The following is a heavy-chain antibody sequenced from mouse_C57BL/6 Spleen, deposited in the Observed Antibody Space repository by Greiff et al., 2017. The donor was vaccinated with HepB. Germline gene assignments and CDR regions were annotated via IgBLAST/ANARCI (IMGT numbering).Heavy chain of an antibody. CDR3: ARQGAVVDAMDY. CDR1: GFTFSDYG. J-gene: IGHJ4*01. V-gene: IGHV5-15*01. D-gene: IGHD1-1*01. Sequence: VQLKESGGGLVQPGGSLKLSCAASGFTFSDYGMAWVRQAPRKGPEWVAFISNLAYSIYYADTVTGRFTISRENAKNTLYLEMSSLRSEDTAMYYCARQGAVVDAMDYWGQGTSVTVSS. CDR2: ISNLAYSI.